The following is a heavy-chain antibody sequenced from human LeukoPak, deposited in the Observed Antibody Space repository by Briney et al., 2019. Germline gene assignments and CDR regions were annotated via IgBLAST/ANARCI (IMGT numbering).Heavy chain of an antibody. V-gene: IGHV3-30-3*01. CDR2: ISYDGSNK. J-gene: IGHJ4*02. Sequence: GGSLRLSCAASGFTFSSYAMHWVRQAPGKGLEWVAVISYDGSNKYYADSVKGRFTISRDNSKNTLYLQMNSLRAEDTAVYYCARRFFLAGATTDDFDYWGQGTLVTVSS. CDR3: ARRFFLAGATTDDFDY. CDR1: GFTFSSYA. D-gene: IGHD1-26*01.